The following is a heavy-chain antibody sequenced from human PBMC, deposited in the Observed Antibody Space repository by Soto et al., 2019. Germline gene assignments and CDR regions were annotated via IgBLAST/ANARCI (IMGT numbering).Heavy chain of an antibody. CDR2: IYWDDDK. V-gene: IGHV2-5*02. J-gene: IGHJ4*02. CDR1: GFSLRTSGVG. D-gene: IGHD3-10*01. Sequence: QITLKESGHTLVKPTQPLTLTCTFSGFSLRTSGVGVGWIRQPPGKALAWLALIYWDDDKRYSPSLKSRHTITKDPSKNQEVLVMTNMDPVDTSTYYCSRMYYYGSGSYYNGFDYWGQGTLVTVSS. CDR3: SRMYYYGSGSYYNGFDY.